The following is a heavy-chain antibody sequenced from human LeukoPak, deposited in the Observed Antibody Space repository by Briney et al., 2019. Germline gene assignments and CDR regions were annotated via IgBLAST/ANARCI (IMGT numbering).Heavy chain of an antibody. CDR1: GFTFNNYP. CDR2: ISHDGSDE. J-gene: IGHJ4*02. Sequence: GGSLRLSCTTSGFTFNNYPMHWVRQAPGKGLEWVATISHDGSDENYADYVKGRFIISRDNSMKSLSLQMNSLIIDDTAVYYCAREGLGFDYWGQGTLVTVSS. CDR3: AREGLGFDY. D-gene: IGHD7-27*01. V-gene: IGHV3-30*04.